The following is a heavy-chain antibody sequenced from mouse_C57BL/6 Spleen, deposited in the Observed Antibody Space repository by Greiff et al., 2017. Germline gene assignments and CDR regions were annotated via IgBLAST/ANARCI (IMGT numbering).Heavy chain of an antibody. CDR1: GYTFTTYP. Sequence: VQLVESGAELVKPGASVKMSCRASGYTFTTYPIEWMKQNHGKSVEWIGNFHPYNDDTKYNEKFKGKATLTVEKSSSTVYLELSGLTSDDAAVYYCATLDSSGYGWFAYWGQGTLVTVSA. J-gene: IGHJ3*01. CDR2: FHPYNDDT. D-gene: IGHD3-2*02. CDR3: ATLDSSGYGWFAY. V-gene: IGHV1-47*01.